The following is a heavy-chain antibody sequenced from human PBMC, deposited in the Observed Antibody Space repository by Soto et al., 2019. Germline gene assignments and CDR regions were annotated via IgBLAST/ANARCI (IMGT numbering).Heavy chain of an antibody. Sequence: GGSLRLSCAASGFTFSTFVMHWVRQAPGKGLEWVAVISFDGYSKYYVDSVRGRFTISRDNTKNTVSLQMNSLRPEDTAVYYCAKDYKYADDSYSGLDVWGQGTTVTVSS. D-gene: IGHD2-2*01. CDR3: AKDYKYADDSYSGLDV. CDR1: GFTFSTFV. V-gene: IGHV3-30*18. J-gene: IGHJ6*02. CDR2: ISFDGYSK.